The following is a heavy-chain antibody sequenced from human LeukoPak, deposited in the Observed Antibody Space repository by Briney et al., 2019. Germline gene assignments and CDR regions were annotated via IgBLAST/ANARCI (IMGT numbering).Heavy chain of an antibody. J-gene: IGHJ5*02. CDR1: GFTFSSYG. CDR2: VRYDGNDK. CDR3: AKDLMRDRWFGES. D-gene: IGHD3-10*01. Sequence: GGSLRLSCAASGFTFSSYGMYWVRQAPGKRLEWVAFVRYDGNDKYYADSVKGRFTISRDNFKNTLYLQMNSLTPEDTAVYYCAKDLMRDRWFGESWGQGTLVTVSS. V-gene: IGHV3-30*02.